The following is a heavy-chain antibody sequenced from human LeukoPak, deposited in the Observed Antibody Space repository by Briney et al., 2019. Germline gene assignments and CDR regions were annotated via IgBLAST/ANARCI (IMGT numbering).Heavy chain of an antibody. CDR2: ISSSSSYI. J-gene: IGHJ4*02. V-gene: IGHV3-21*01. D-gene: IGHD3-22*01. CDR1: GFTFSSYS. CDR3: ARDFLTNYYDSSGYVDY. Sequence: GGSLRLSCAASGFTFSSYSMNWVRQAPGKGLEWVSSISSSSSYIYYADSVKGRFTISRDNAKNSLYLQMNSLRDEDTAVYYCARDFLTNYYDSSGYVDYWGQGTLVTVSS.